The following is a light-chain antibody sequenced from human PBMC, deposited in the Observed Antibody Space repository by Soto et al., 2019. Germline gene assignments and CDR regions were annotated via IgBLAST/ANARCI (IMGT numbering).Light chain of an antibody. CDR3: SSYTSSSTPHVV. V-gene: IGLV2-14*01. CDR1: GSDVGGYNY. CDR2: EVS. Sequence: QSVLTQPASVSGSPGQSITISCTGTGSDVGGYNYVSWYQHHPGKAPKLMIYEVSNRPSGVSNRFSGSKSGNTASLPISGLQAEDESDYYCSSYTSSSTPHVVFGGGTKLTVL. J-gene: IGLJ2*01.